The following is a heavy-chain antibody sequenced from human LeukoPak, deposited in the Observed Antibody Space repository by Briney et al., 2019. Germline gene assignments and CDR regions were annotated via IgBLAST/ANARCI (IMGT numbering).Heavy chain of an antibody. V-gene: IGHV3-30*18. CDR3: AKDSHRYYFDY. CDR2: ISYDGSNK. J-gene: IGHJ4*02. Sequence: GGSLRLSCAASGFTFSSYGMHWVRQAPGKGLEWVAVISYDGSNKYYADSVKGRFTISRDNSKNTLYLQMNSLRAEDTAVYYCAKDSHRYYFDYWGQGTLVTVSS. CDR1: GFTFSSYG.